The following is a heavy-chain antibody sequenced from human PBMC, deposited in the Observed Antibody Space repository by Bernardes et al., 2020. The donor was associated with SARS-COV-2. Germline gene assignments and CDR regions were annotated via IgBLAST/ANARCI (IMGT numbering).Heavy chain of an antibody. J-gene: IGHJ6*02. CDR2: ISYDGSNK. D-gene: IGHD3-9*01. CDR1: GFTFSSYG. Sequence: GGSLRLSCAASGFTFSSYGMHWVRQAPGKGLEWVAVISYDGSNKYYADSVKGRFTISRDNSKNTLYLQMNSLRAEDTAVYYCAKSRPLYYDILTGHLDVWGQGTTVTVSS. CDR3: AKSRPLYYDILTGHLDV. V-gene: IGHV3-30*18.